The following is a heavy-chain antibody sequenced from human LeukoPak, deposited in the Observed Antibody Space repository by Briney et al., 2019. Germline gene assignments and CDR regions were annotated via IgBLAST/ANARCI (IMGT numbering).Heavy chain of an antibody. CDR2: IYYSGST. V-gene: IGHV4-59*01. D-gene: IGHD6-13*01. Sequence: PSETLSLTCTVSSGSINTYYWSWIRQPPGKGLEWIGYIYYSGSTNYNPSLESRVTISVDTSKNQFSLRLSSVTAADTAVYYCARGIAADFWGQGTLVTVSS. J-gene: IGHJ4*02. CDR1: SGSINTYY. CDR3: ARGIAADF.